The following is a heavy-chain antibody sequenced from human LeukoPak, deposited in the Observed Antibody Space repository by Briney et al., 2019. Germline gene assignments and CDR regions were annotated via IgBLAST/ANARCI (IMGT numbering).Heavy chain of an antibody. CDR3: ATVSGSYYPFDY. D-gene: IGHD1-26*01. V-gene: IGHV1-24*01. CDR1: GYTLTELS. Sequence: RASVKVSCKVSGYTLTELSMHWVRQAPGKGLEWMGGFDPEDGETIYAQKFQGRVTMTEDTSTDTTYMELSSLRSEDTAVYYCATVSGSYYPFDYWGQGTLVTVSS. CDR2: FDPEDGET. J-gene: IGHJ4*02.